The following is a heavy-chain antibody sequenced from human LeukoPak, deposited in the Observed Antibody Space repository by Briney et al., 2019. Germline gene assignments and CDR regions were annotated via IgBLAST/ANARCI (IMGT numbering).Heavy chain of an antibody. CDR2: ISYDGSNK. J-gene: IGHJ4*02. D-gene: IGHD3-9*01. Sequence: GGSLRLSCAASGFTFSSYGMPWVRQAPGKGLEWVAVISYDGSNKYYADSVKGRFTISRDNSKNTLYLQMNSLRAEDTAVYYCAKDLTGQFDYWGQGTLVTVSS. CDR1: GFTFSSYG. V-gene: IGHV3-30*18. CDR3: AKDLTGQFDY.